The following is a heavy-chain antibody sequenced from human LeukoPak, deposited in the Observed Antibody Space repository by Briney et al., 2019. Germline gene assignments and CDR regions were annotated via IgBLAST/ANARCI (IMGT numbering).Heavy chain of an antibody. CDR3: AGDALGANDYSSSSLDY. Sequence: GGSLRLSCAASGFTFSSYWMHWVRQAPGKGLVWVSRINSDGSSTSYADPVKGRFTISRDNAKNTLYVQMNSLRAEGTAVYFCAGDALGANDYSSSSLDYWGQETLVTVST. D-gene: IGHD6-6*01. CDR1: GFTFSSYW. CDR2: INSDGSST. J-gene: IGHJ4*01. V-gene: IGHV3-74*01.